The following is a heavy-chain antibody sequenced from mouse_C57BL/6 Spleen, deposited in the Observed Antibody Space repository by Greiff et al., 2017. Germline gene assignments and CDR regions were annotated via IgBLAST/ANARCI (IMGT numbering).Heavy chain of an antibody. D-gene: IGHD2-5*01. CDR3: ARDSNCFDY. CDR2: ISSGSSTI. J-gene: IGHJ2*01. CDR1: GFTFSDYG. Sequence: DVMLVESGGGLVKPGGSLKLSCAASGFTFSDYGMHWVRQAPEKGLEWVAYISSGSSTIYYADTVKGRFTISRDNAKNTLFLQMTSLRSEYTAMYYCARDSNCFDYWGQGTTLTVSS. V-gene: IGHV5-17*01.